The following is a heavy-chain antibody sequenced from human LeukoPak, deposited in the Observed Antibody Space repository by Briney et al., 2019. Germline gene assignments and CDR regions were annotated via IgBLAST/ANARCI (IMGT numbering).Heavy chain of an antibody. V-gene: IGHV4-39*01. CDR1: GGSISGGDYF. J-gene: IGHJ6*03. CDR2: THYSGST. Sequence: SETLSLTCTVSGGSISGGDYFWGWIRLPPGKGLEWIGSTHYSGSTYYNPSLKSRVTISVDTPKNQFSLKVSSVTAADTAVYYCARHDSGGYFDYIDVWRRDTADPVSS. D-gene: IGHD1-26*01. CDR3: ARHDSGGYFDYIDV.